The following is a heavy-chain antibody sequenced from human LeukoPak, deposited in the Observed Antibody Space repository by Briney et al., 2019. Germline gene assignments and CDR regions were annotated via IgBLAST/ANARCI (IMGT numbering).Heavy chain of an antibody. J-gene: IGHJ4*02. V-gene: IGHV3-74*01. CDR1: GFTFSSYW. Sequence: GGSLRLSCAASGFTFSSYWMHWVRQGPGKGLVWVSRINTDGSETIYADSVKGRFTISRDNAKNTLYLQMNSLRAEDTAVYYCARGLTSNAPSDCWGQGTLVTVSS. CDR2: INTDGSET. D-gene: IGHD4-11*01. CDR3: ARGLTSNAPSDC.